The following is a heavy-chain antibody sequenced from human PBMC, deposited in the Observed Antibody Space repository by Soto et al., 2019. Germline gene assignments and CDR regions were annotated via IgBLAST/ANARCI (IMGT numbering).Heavy chain of an antibody. V-gene: IGHV1-2*02. Sequence: ASVKVSCKASGYTLTGYYMHWVRQAPGQGLEWMGWINPNSGGTNYAQKFQGRVTMTRDTSISTAYMELSRLRSDDTAVYYCARDVAARSWFNPWGQGTLVTVSS. D-gene: IGHD6-6*01. J-gene: IGHJ5*02. CDR1: GYTLTGYY. CDR3: ARDVAARSWFNP. CDR2: INPNSGGT.